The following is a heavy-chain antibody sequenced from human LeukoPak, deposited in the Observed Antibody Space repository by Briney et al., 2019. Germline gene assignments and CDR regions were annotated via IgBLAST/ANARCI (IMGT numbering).Heavy chain of an antibody. Sequence: SETLSLTCAVYGGSFSGYYWSWIRQPPGKGLEWIGEINHSGSTNYNPSLKSRVTISVDTSKNQFSLKLSSVTAADTAVYYCAGRRPQLHYWYFDLWGRGTLVTVSS. CDR1: GGSFSGYY. D-gene: IGHD1-7*01. V-gene: IGHV4-34*01. J-gene: IGHJ2*01. CDR2: INHSGST. CDR3: AGRRPQLHYWYFDL.